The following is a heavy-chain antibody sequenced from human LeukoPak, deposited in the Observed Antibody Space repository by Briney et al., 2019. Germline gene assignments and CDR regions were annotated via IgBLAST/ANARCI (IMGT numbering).Heavy chain of an antibody. V-gene: IGHV4-38-2*02. CDR3: ARERPGYFDWVDAFDI. Sequence: SETLSLTCTVSGYSISSGYYWGWIRQPPGKGLEWIGSIYQSGTTYSNPSLKSRVTISVDTSKNQFSLKLSSVTAADTAVYYCARERPGYFDWVDAFDIWGQGTMVTVSS. D-gene: IGHD3-9*01. CDR1: GYSISSGYY. CDR2: IYQSGTT. J-gene: IGHJ3*02.